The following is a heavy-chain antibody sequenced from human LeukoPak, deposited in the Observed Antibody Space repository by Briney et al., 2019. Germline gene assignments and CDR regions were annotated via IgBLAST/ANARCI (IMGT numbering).Heavy chain of an antibody. J-gene: IGHJ5*02. D-gene: IGHD3-10*01. CDR1: GGSISSNY. CDR3: ARELTMIRGAPGGWFDP. V-gene: IGHV4-59*01. CDR2: IYYRGTT. Sequence: SETLSLTCTVSGGSISSNYWSWIRQPPGKGLEWIGYIYYRGTTNHNPSLKSRVTISMDTSKNQVSLRLSSVTAADTAVYYCARELTMIRGAPGGWFDPWGQGTLVTVSS.